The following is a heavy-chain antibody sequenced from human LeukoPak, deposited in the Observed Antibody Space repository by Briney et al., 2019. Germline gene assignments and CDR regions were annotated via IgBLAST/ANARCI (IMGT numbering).Heavy chain of an antibody. CDR1: GGSISSYY. Sequence: SETLSLTCTVSGGSISSYYWSWIRQPPGKGLEWIGYIYYSGSTNYNPSLKSRVTISVDTSKNQSSLKLSSVTAADTAVYYRARGYSYGHKAGYNWFDPWGQGTLVTVSS. J-gene: IGHJ5*02. CDR3: ARGYSYGHKAGYNWFDP. D-gene: IGHD5-18*01. CDR2: IYYSGST. V-gene: IGHV4-59*01.